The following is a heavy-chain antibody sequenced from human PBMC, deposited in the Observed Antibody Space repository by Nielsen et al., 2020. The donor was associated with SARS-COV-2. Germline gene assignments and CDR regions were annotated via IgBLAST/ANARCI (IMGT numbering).Heavy chain of an antibody. CDR3: AMGFLN. J-gene: IGHJ4*02. D-gene: IGHD3-3*01. CDR2: ISYDGSNK. V-gene: IGHV3-30*03. CDR1: GFTFSSYG. Sequence: GGPLRLSCAASGFTFSSYGMHWVRQVPGKGLEWVAVISYDGSNKYYADSVKGRFTISRDNSKNTLYLQMNGLRAEDTAVYYCAMGFLNWGQGTLVTVSS.